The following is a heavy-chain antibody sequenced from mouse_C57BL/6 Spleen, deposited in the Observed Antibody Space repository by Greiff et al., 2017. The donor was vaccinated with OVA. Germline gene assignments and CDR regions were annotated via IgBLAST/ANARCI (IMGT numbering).Heavy chain of an antibody. Sequence: EVQLVESGGGLVQPKGSLKLSCAASGFTFNTYAMHWVRQAPGKGLEWVARIRSKSSNYATYYADSVKDRFTISRDDSQSMLYLQMNNLKTEDTAMYYCVREGIYYGYERFAYWGQGTLVTVSA. D-gene: IGHD2-2*01. J-gene: IGHJ3*01. CDR3: VREGIYYGYERFAY. CDR1: GFTFNTYA. CDR2: IRSKSSNYAT. V-gene: IGHV10-3*01.